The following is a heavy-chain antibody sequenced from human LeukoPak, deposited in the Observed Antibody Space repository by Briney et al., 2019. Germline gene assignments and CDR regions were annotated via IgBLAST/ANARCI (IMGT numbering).Heavy chain of an antibody. CDR2: LYYSGSP. CDR3: ARRGQGYQYMDV. V-gene: IGHV4-59*08. Sequence: PETLSLTCTVSGVSISISYWSWIRQAPGKGLEYIGHLYYSGSPNYNPSLKSRVTISADTSRNEISLKVKSMTAADTAVYYCARRGQGYQYMDVWGKGTTVIVSS. J-gene: IGHJ6*03. CDR1: GVSISISY.